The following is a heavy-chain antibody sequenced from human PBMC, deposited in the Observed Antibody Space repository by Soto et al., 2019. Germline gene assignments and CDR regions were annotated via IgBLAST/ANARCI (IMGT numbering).Heavy chain of an antibody. CDR2: IYYSGST. CDR3: ARDWGDDYYYGVDV. D-gene: IGHD3-16*01. Sequence: PSETLSLTCTVSGGSISSGGYYWSWIRQHPGKGLEWIGYIYYSGSTYYNPSLKSRVTISVDTSKNQFSLKLSSVTAADTAVYYCARDWGDDYYYGVDVWGQGTTVTVSS. CDR1: GGSISSGGYY. J-gene: IGHJ6*02. V-gene: IGHV4-31*03.